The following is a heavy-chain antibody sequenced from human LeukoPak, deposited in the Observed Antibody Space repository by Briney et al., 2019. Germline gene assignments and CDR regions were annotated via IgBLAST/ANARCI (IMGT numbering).Heavy chain of an antibody. CDR2: ISYSGST. CDR1: GDSITNYY. CDR3: ARDALAAAGDYYYYGMDV. Sequence: KPSETLSLTCTVSGDSITNYYWSWIRQPPGKGLEWIGYISYSGSTNYNPSLKSRVTISVDTSKNQFSLKLSSVTAADTAVYYCARDALAAAGDYYYYGMDVWGQGTTVTFSS. J-gene: IGHJ6*02. V-gene: IGHV4-59*01. D-gene: IGHD6-13*01.